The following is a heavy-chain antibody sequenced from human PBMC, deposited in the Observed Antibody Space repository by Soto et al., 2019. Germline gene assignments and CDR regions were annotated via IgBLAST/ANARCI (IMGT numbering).Heavy chain of an antibody. D-gene: IGHD6-6*01. Sequence: QLQLQESGPGLVKPSETLSLTCAVSGGSVSSGGNYWGWIRQSPGKGLEWIGSVHDTGTTHYNPSLTSRVTISVDTPKNQFSLNVNSVTAADTPVYYCARGLSSPSAAGVWGQGTLVTVSS. CDR1: GGSVSSGGNY. J-gene: IGHJ4*02. V-gene: IGHV4-39*01. CDR3: ARGLSSPSAAGV. CDR2: VHDTGTT.